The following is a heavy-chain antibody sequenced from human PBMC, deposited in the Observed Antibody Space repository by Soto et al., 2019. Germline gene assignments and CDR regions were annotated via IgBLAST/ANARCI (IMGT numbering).Heavy chain of an antibody. J-gene: IGHJ5*02. CDR1: GGSISSGGYY. CDR2: IYYSGST. V-gene: IGHV4-31*03. CDR3: ARSTTNRGYSGWFDP. Sequence: SETLSLTCTVSGGSISSGGYYWSWIRQHPGKGLEWIGYIYYSGSTYYNPSLKSRVTRSVDTSENQFSLKLSSVTAADTAVYYCARSTTNRGYSGWFDPWGQGTLVTVPS. D-gene: IGHD5-18*01.